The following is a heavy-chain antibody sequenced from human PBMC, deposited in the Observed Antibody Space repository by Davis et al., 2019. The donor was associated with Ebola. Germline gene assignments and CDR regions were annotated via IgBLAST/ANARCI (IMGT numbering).Heavy chain of an antibody. V-gene: IGHV3-21*01. CDR2: ITSSSSYI. Sequence: GESLKISCAASGFVFRNYVMSWVRQAPGRGLEWLSSITSSSSYIYYADSVRGRFTISRDNAKNSLYLQMNSMRADDTAVYYCVRDVTTWGQGTMVTVSS. J-gene: IGHJ3*01. D-gene: IGHD1/OR15-1a*01. CDR1: GFVFRNYV. CDR3: VRDVTT.